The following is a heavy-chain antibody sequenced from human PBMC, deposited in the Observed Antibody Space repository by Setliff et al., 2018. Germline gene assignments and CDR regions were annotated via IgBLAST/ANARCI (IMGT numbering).Heavy chain of an antibody. V-gene: IGHV3-15*01. CDR2: IKSSIEGATS. Sequence: PGGSLRLSCSVSGIIFKNAWMTWVRQAPGKGPEWVGRIKSSIEGATSDYGAPAKGRFTISRDDSKNMIFLQMNNLKIEDTGYYYCATGPRDSCNYLTWLGSWGQGTLVTVSS. D-gene: IGHD4-4*01. CDR1: GIIFKNAW. CDR3: ATGPRDSCNYLTWLGS. J-gene: IGHJ5*02.